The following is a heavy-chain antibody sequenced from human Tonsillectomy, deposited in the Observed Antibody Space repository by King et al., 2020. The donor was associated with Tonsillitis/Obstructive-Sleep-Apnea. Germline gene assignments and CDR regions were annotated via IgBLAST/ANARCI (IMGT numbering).Heavy chain of an antibody. CDR3: AHEHDILTGAHY. CDR1: GGSISSSSYY. CDR2: IYYSGGT. D-gene: IGHD3-9*01. J-gene: IGHJ4*02. V-gene: IGHV4-39*01. Sequence: QLQESGPGLVKPSETLSLTCTVSGGSISSSSYYWGWIRQPPGKGLEWIGNIYYSGGTYYNPSLKSRVTISVDKSKNQLSLKLSSVTAADTALYYCAHEHDILTGAHYWGQGTLVTVSS.